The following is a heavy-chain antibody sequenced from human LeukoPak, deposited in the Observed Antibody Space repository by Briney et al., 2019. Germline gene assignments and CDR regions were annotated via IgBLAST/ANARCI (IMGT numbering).Heavy chain of an antibody. V-gene: IGHV4-4*02. J-gene: IGHJ3*02. Sequence: PSETLSLTCAVSGGSISSSNWWSWVRQPPGKRLEWIGYTHYSGSTNYNPSLKGRVTISVDTSKNQFSLNLSSVTAADTAMYYCVRDLGTSGSDAYDTWGQGTMVTVSS. CDR3: VRDLGTSGSDAYDT. CDR2: THYSGST. D-gene: IGHD5-12*01. CDR1: GGSISSSNW.